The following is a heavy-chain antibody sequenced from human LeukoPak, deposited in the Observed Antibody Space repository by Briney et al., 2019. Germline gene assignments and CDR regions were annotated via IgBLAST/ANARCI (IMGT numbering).Heavy chain of an antibody. Sequence: PSETLSLTCTVSGGSISSYYWSWIRQPPGKGLEWIGYIYYSGSTNYNPSLKSRVTISVDTSKNQFSLKLSSVTAADTAVYYCARDDDYSNYDRYYGLDVWGQGTTVTVSS. CDR2: IYYSGST. CDR3: ARDDDYSNYDRYYGLDV. D-gene: IGHD4-11*01. CDR1: GGSISSYY. V-gene: IGHV4-59*01. J-gene: IGHJ6*02.